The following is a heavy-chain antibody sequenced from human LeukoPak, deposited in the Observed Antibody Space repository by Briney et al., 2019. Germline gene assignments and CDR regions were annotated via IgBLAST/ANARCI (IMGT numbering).Heavy chain of an antibody. CDR1: GFTFSSYA. Sequence: PSGGSLRLSCAASGFTFSSYAMSWVRQAPGKGLEWVSAISGSGGSTYYADSVKGRFTISRDNSKNTLYLQMNSLRAEDTAVYYCAKASIFGDTKYFQHWGQGTLVTVSS. D-gene: IGHD3-3*01. V-gene: IGHV3-23*01. J-gene: IGHJ1*01. CDR2: ISGSGGST. CDR3: AKASIFGDTKYFQH.